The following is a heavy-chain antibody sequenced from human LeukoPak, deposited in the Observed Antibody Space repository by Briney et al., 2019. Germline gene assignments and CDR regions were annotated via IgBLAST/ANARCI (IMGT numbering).Heavy chain of an antibody. CDR1: GYTFTGYY. D-gene: IGHD3-10*01. J-gene: IGHJ4*02. Sequence: GASVKVSCKASGYTFTGYYMHWVRQAPGQGLEWMGWINPNSGGTNYAQKFQGRVTMTRDTSISTAYMELSRLRSDDTAVYYCARERYYGSGGQGYWGQGTLVTVSS. V-gene: IGHV1-2*02. CDR3: ARERYYGSGGQGY. CDR2: INPNSGGT.